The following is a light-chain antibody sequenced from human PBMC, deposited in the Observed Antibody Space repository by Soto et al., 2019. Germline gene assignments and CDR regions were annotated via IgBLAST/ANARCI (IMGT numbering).Light chain of an antibody. CDR2: EAS. CDR1: QCITNR. J-gene: IGKJ5*01. V-gene: IGKV1D-12*01. CDR3: QQANSFPLT. Sequence: DFQMTPSPSSVSASVGDRVTITCRASQCITNRLAWYQQKPGKAPKLLIYEASSLQSGVPSRISGSGSGTDFTLTISSLQPEDFATYYCQQANSFPLTFGQGTRLEIK.